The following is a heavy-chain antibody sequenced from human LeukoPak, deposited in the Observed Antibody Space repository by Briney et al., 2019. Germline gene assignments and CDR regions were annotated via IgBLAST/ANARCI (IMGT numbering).Heavy chain of an antibody. CDR1: GYSFTSYW. CDR3: ASHQPSSGWYSYYGMDV. Sequence: GESLKISCKGSGYSFTSYWIGWVRQMPGKGLEWMGIIYPGDPDTRYGPSFQGQVTISADKSISTAYLQWSSLKASDTAMYYCASHQPSSGWYSYYGMDVWGQGTTVTVSS. CDR2: IYPGDPDT. D-gene: IGHD6-19*01. V-gene: IGHV5-51*01. J-gene: IGHJ6*02.